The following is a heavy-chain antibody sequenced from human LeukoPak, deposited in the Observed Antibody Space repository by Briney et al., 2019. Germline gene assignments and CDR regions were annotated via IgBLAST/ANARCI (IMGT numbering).Heavy chain of an antibody. Sequence: PSETLSLTCTVSGGSISSSSYYWGWIRQPPGKGLEWIGSSYYSWSTYYNPSLKRRVTIYVDTSRHPFSLKLSSVTAADTAVYYCVRQTRDGYNYHYWGQGTLVTVSS. CDR1: GGSISSSSYY. D-gene: IGHD5-24*01. CDR2: SYYSWST. V-gene: IGHV4-39*01. J-gene: IGHJ4*02. CDR3: VRQTRDGYNYHY.